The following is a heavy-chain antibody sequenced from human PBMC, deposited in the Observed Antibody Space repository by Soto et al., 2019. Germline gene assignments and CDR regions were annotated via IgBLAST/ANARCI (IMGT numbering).Heavy chain of an antibody. Sequence: EVQLVESGGGMIQPGGSLRLSCVASGFTVSSNYMSWVRQAPGKGLEWVSVIYTGGTTHYADSVKGRFTIARDNSKNTLYLQMNSLIDEDTAVYYCAREVGYYYGLYVWGQGTTVSVAS. CDR1: GFTVSSNY. V-gene: IGHV3-53*01. CDR2: IYTGGTT. D-gene: IGHD1-26*01. CDR3: AREVGYYYGLYV. J-gene: IGHJ6*02.